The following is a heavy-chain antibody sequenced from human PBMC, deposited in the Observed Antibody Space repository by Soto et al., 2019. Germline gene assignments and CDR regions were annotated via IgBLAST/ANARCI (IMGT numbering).Heavy chain of an antibody. Sequence: VQLVESGGGLVQPGGSLRLLCAASGFTVSNSYMTWVRQAPGKGLEWVSIIYSGGSTYYADSVKGRFTISRDNSKNTLYLQMKSLRVEDRAVYYCARGDFEYWGQGTLVPVSS. CDR1: GFTVSNSY. J-gene: IGHJ4*02. CDR2: IYSGGST. V-gene: IGHV3-66*01. CDR3: ARGDFEY.